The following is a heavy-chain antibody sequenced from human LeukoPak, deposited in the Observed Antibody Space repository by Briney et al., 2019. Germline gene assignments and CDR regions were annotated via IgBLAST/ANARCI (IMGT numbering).Heavy chain of an antibody. J-gene: IGHJ4*02. D-gene: IGHD6-6*01. CDR1: GFTFSSYG. V-gene: IGHV3-33*01. CDR2: IWYDGSNK. CDR3: TREGDTHSSSPY. Sequence: PGGSLRLSCAASGFTFSSYGMHWVRQAPGKGLEWVAVIWYDGSNKYYADSVKGRFTISRDNAKNSLYLQVNSLRDEDTAVYYCTREGDTHSSSPYWGQGTLVTVSS.